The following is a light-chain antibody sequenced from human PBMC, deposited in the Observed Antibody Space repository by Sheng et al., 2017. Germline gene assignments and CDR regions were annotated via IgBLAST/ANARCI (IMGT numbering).Light chain of an antibody. CDR2: GAS. CDR1: QSISSN. V-gene: IGKV3-15*01. CDR3: QHYDKWPLP. Sequence: EIVLTQSPGTLSLSPGERGTLSCRASQSISSNYLAWYQQKPGRAPRLLIYGASTRATGIPARFSGSASGTEFTLTISSLQSEDFAVYYCQHYDKWPLPFGGGTKVEIK. J-gene: IGKJ4*01.